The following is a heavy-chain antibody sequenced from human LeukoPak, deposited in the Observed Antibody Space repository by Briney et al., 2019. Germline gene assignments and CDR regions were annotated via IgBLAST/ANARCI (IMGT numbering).Heavy chain of an antibody. V-gene: IGHV4-39*01. J-gene: IGHJ4*02. Sequence: SETLSLTCSVSGVSISSSSYYWGGLRQPPGKALEWIVSIYYSGSTYYNPSLKSRFTISVDTSKDQFSLKLSSVTAADTAVYYCARYGVSDYWGQGTLVTVSS. CDR2: IYYSGST. D-gene: IGHD3-10*01. CDR3: ARYGVSDY. CDR1: GVSISSSSYY.